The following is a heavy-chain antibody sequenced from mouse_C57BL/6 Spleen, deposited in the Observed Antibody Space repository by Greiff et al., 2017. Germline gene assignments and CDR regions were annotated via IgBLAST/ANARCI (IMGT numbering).Heavy chain of an antibody. J-gene: IGHJ4*01. CDR3: ARSWRGDMGYDYDERYAMDY. D-gene: IGHD2-4*01. Sequence: EVKLQQSGPELVKPGASVKIPCKASGYTFTDYNMDWVKQSHGKSLEWIGDINPNNGGTIYNQKFKGKATLTVDKSSSTAYMELRSLTSEDTAVYYCARSWRGDMGYDYDERYAMDYWGQGTSVTVSS. CDR1: GYTFTDYN. CDR2: INPNNGGT. V-gene: IGHV1-18*01.